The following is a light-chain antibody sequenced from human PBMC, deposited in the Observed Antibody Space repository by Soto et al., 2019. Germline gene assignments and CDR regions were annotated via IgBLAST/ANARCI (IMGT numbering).Light chain of an antibody. Sequence: IPLTQSPSSLSASVGDRVTITCRASQGISSYLAWYQQKPGKAPKLLIYAASTLQSGGPSRFSGSGSGTDFTLTISSLQPEDFATYYCQQLNSYPLTFGPGTKVDIK. CDR2: AAS. CDR3: QQLNSYPLT. V-gene: IGKV1-9*01. J-gene: IGKJ3*01. CDR1: QGISSY.